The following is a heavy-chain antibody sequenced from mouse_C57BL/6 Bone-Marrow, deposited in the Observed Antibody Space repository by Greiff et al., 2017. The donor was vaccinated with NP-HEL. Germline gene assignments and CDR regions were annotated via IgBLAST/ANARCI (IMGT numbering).Heavy chain of an antibody. Sequence: DVHLVESGGDLVKPGGSLKLSCAASGFTFSSYGMSWVRQTPDKRLEWVATISSGGSYTYYPDSVKGRFTISRDNAKNTQYLQMSSLKSEDAAMYYCARQRGGSPFAYWGQGTLVTVSA. CDR3: ARQRGGSPFAY. D-gene: IGHD6-1*01. CDR1: GFTFSSYG. J-gene: IGHJ3*01. V-gene: IGHV5-6*01. CDR2: ISSGGSYT.